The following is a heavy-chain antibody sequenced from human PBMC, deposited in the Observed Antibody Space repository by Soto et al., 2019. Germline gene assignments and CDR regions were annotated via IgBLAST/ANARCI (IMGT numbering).Heavy chain of an antibody. CDR2: ISWDSGSI. Sequence: PGGSLRLSCAASGFTFSSYWMHWVRQAPGKGLEWVSGISWDSGSIIYADSVKGRFIISRDNAKNSLYLQMNSLRAEDTALYYCARYMIGDILPTYYKVYYYAMDVWGQGTTVTVSS. CDR1: GFTFSSYW. J-gene: IGHJ6*02. V-gene: IGHV3-9*01. CDR3: ARYMIGDILPTYYKVYYYAMDV. D-gene: IGHD3-9*01.